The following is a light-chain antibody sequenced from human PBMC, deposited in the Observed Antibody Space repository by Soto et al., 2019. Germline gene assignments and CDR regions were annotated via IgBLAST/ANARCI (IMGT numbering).Light chain of an antibody. J-gene: IGKJ4*01. V-gene: IGKV4-1*01. CDR1: QSVLYRSNNKNY. CDR2: WAS. Sequence: DIVMTQSPDSLAVSLGERATINCKSSQSVLYRSNNKNYLAWYQQKPGQPPKLLIYWASTRESGVPDRFSGSGSGTDCTLTSNSLQAEDVAVYYCQQYYSTPLSFGGGTKVEIK. CDR3: QQYYSTPLS.